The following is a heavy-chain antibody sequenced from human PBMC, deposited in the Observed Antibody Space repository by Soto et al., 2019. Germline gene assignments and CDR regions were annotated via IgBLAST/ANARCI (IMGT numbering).Heavy chain of an antibody. CDR1: GGSFSGYY. J-gene: IGHJ4*02. Sequence: SETLSLTCAVYGGSFSGYYWSWIRQPPGKGLEWIGEINHSGSTNYNPSLKSRVTISVDTSKNQFSLKLSSVTAADSAVYYCARGRSTVTTLDFDYWGQGTLVTVSS. CDR3: ARGRSTVTTLDFDY. D-gene: IGHD4-17*01. CDR2: INHSGST. V-gene: IGHV4-34*01.